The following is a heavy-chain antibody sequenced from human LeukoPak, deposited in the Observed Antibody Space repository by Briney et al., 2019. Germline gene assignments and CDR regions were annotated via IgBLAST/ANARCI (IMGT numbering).Heavy chain of an antibody. CDR2: ISSSSSYI. Sequence: GGSLRLSCAASGFTFSSCSMNWVRQAPGKGLEWVSSISSSSSYIYYADSVKGRFTISRDNAKNSLYLQMNSLRAEDTAVYYCARDLGGSYGGGGAFDIWGQGTMVTVSS. CDR1: GFTFSSCS. CDR3: ARDLGGSYGGGGAFDI. D-gene: IGHD1-26*01. J-gene: IGHJ3*02. V-gene: IGHV3-21*01.